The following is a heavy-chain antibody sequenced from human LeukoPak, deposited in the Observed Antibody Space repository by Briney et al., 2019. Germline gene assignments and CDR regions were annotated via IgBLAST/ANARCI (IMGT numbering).Heavy chain of an antibody. D-gene: IGHD2-2*01. J-gene: IGHJ2*01. CDR2: ISAYNGNT. Sequence: ASVKVSCKASGYTFTSYGISWVRQAPGQGLEWMGWISAYNGNTNYAQRLQGRVTMTTDTSTSTAYMELRSLGSDDTAVYYCARSGYCSSTSCPRYFDLWGRGTLVTVSS. CDR1: GYTFTSYG. CDR3: ARSGYCSSTSCPRYFDL. V-gene: IGHV1-18*01.